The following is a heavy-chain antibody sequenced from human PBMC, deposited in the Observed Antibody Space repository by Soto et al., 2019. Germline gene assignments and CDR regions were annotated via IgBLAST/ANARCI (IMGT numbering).Heavy chain of an antibody. V-gene: IGHV3-30*18. CDR2: ISYDGSNK. CDR1: GFTFSSYG. Sequence: GGSLRLSCAASGFTFSSYGMHWVRQAPGKGLEWVAVISYDGSNKYYADSVKGRFTISRDNSKITLYLQMNSLRAEDTAVYYCAKVGPFDSSGYYDYWGQGTLVTVSS. CDR3: AKVGPFDSSGYYDY. J-gene: IGHJ4*02. D-gene: IGHD3-22*01.